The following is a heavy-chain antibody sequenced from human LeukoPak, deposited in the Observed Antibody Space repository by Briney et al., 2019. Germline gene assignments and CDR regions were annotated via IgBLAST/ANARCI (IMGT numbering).Heavy chain of an antibody. J-gene: IGHJ4*02. V-gene: IGHV4-59*01. CDR2: IYYSGNT. CDR3: ARVRLVGYDILTGYYSFDY. Sequence: SETLSLTCTVSGGSISTYSWSWIRQPPGKGLEWIGYIYYSGNTNYNPSLKRRVTISVDTSKNQFSLKLSSVTAADTAVYYCARVRLVGYDILTGYYSFDYWGQGTLVTVSS. CDR1: GGSISTYS. D-gene: IGHD3-9*01.